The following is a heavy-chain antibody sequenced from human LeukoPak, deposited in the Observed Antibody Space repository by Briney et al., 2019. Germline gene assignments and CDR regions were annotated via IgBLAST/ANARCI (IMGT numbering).Heavy chain of an antibody. Sequence: SQTLSLTGSVSGVSISSVPYYWTWIRQHPGKGLEWIGYIYYSGSTYYNPSLESRVTISVDMSKNQFSLKLSSVTAADTAVYYCARDKGDYFYYGLDVWGKGTTVTVSS. CDR1: GVSISSVPYY. CDR2: IYYSGST. CDR3: ARDKGDYFYYGLDV. D-gene: IGHD5-24*01. J-gene: IGHJ6*04. V-gene: IGHV4-31*03.